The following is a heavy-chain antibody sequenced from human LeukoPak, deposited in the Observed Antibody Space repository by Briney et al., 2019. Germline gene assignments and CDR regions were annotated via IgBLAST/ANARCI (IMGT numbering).Heavy chain of an antibody. D-gene: IGHD3-22*01. CDR2: ISSSSSII. CDR3: ASGSGYYWYFDY. V-gene: IGHV3-48*04. Sequence: GGSLRLSCAASGFTFSSCSMNWVRQAPGKGLEWVSYISSSSSIIYYADFVKGRFTISRDNAKNSLYLQMNSLRAEDTAVYYCASGSGYYWYFDYWGQGTLVTVSS. CDR1: GFTFSSCS. J-gene: IGHJ4*02.